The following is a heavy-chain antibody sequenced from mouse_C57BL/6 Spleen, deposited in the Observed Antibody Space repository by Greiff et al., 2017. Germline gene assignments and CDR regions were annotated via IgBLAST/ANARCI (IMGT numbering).Heavy chain of an antibody. V-gene: IGHV1-82*01. Sequence: VKLMESGPELVKPGASVKISCKASGYAFSSSWMNWVKQRPGKGLEWIGRIYPGDGDTNYNGKFKGKATLTADKSSSTAYMQLSSLTSEDAAVYFCARWVYYGFDYWGKGTTLTVSS. CDR3: ARWVYYGFDY. J-gene: IGHJ2*01. CDR1: GYAFSSSW. D-gene: IGHD1-1*01. CDR2: IYPGDGDT.